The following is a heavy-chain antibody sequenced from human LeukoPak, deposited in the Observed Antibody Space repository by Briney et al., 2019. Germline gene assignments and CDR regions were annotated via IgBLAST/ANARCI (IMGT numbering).Heavy chain of an antibody. CDR1: GYTLTELS. CDR2: FDPEDGET. J-gene: IGHJ4*02. D-gene: IGHD2-15*01. Sequence: VASVKVSCKVSGYTLTELSMHWVRRAPGKGLEWMGGFDPEDGETIYAQKFQGRVTMTEDTSTDTAYMELSSLRSEDTAVYYCATFETSGGYCSGGSCYIYWGQGTLVTVSS. V-gene: IGHV1-24*01. CDR3: ATFETSGGYCSGGSCYIY.